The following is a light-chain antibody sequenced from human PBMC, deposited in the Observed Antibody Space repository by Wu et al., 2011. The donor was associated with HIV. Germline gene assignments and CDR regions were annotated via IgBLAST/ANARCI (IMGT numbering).Light chain of an antibody. J-gene: IGKJ2*03. CDR3: QQYGSSPYS. V-gene: IGKV3-20*01. CDR2: DAS. CDR1: QNVNNY. Sequence: EIVLTQSPATLSLSPGERVTLSCRASQNVNNYLAWHQQKPGQAPRLLIYDASSRATGIPDRFSGSGSGTDFTLTISRLEPEDFAVYYCQQYGSSPYSFGQGTKLEIK.